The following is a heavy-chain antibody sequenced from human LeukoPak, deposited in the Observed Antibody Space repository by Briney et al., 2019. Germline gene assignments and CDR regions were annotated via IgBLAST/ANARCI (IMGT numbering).Heavy chain of an antibody. CDR1: GFTFSSYG. Sequence: GGSLRLSCAASGFTFSSYGMHWVRQAPGKGLEWVAVISYDGSNKYYADSVKGRFTISRDNSKNTLYLQMNSLRAEDTAVYYCAKVGHCSGGSCSYGMDVWGKGTTVTVSS. CDR2: ISYDGSNK. V-gene: IGHV3-30*18. CDR3: AKVGHCSGGSCSYGMDV. J-gene: IGHJ6*04. D-gene: IGHD2-15*01.